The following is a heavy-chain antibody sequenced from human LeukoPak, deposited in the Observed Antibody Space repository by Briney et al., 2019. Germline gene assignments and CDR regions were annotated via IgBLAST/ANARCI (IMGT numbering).Heavy chain of an antibody. J-gene: IGHJ6*02. Sequence: GESLQISCKGFGYSFSIYWIGWVRQMPGKGLEWMGIIYPGDSDTRYSPSFQGQVTISADRSINTAYLQWSSLKASDTAMYYCARRYYDFWSGSGYYYYGMDVWGQGTTVTVSS. CDR3: ARRYYDFWSGSGYYYYGMDV. V-gene: IGHV5-51*01. CDR1: GYSFSIYW. D-gene: IGHD3-3*01. CDR2: IYPGDSDT.